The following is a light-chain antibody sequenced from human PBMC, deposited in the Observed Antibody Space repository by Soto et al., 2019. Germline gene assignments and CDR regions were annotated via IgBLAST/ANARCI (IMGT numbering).Light chain of an antibody. CDR1: SSDVGGYNY. CDR2: DVS. CDR3: CSYAGSSTWV. V-gene: IGLV2-11*01. Sequence: QSVLTQPRSVSGSPGQSVTISCTGTSSDVGGYNYVSWYLQHPGKAPKVMIYDVSKRPSGVPDRFSGSKSGNTASLTISGLQAEDEADYYCCSYAGSSTWVFGGGTKVTVL. J-gene: IGLJ3*02.